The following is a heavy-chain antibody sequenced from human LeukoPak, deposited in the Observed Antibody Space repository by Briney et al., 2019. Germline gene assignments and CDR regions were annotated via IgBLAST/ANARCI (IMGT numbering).Heavy chain of an antibody. CDR3: ARDRGIAAKNH. Sequence: GRSLRLSCAASGFTFDDYAMHWVRQVPGKGLEWVSGISWNRDYIGYADSVKGRFTISRDNAKNSLYLQMNSLRAEDTAVYYCARDRGIAAKNHWGQGTLVTVSS. CDR1: GFTFDDYA. CDR2: ISWNRDYI. D-gene: IGHD6-13*01. J-gene: IGHJ5*02. V-gene: IGHV3-9*01.